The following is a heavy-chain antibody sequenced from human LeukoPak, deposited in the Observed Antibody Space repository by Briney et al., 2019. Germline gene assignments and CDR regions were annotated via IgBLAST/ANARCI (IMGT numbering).Heavy chain of an antibody. Sequence: GASLRLSCAASGFTFSSYAMSWVRQAPGKGLEWVSAISGSGGSTYYADSVKGRFTISRDNSKNTLYLQMNSLRAEDSGVYYCANLGFPRGATLGGGFDYWGQGTLVTVSS. J-gene: IGHJ4*02. CDR1: GFTFSSYA. D-gene: IGHD1-26*01. CDR2: ISGSGGST. CDR3: ANLGFPRGATLGGGFDY. V-gene: IGHV3-23*01.